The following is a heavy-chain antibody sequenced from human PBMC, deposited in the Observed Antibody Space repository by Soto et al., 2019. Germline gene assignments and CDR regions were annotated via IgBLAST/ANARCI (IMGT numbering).Heavy chain of an antibody. V-gene: IGHV5-10-1*01. CDR2: IDPSDSYT. Sequence: PGESLKISCKGSGYSFTSYWISWVRQMPGKGLEWMGRIDPSDSYTNYSPSFQGHVTISADKSISTAYLQWSSLKASDTAVYYCASHFYSSGWLQYYYYYGMDVWGQGTTVTVS. J-gene: IGHJ6*02. D-gene: IGHD6-19*01. CDR3: ASHFYSSGWLQYYYYYGMDV. CDR1: GYSFTSYW.